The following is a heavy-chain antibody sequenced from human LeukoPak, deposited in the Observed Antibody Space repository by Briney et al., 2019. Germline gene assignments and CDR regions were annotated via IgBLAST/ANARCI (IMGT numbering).Heavy chain of an antibody. J-gene: IGHJ5*02. CDR3: AKYGGGNLRWFDP. Sequence: GGSLRLSCAASGFTFSTYAMSWVRQAPGKGLEWVSTISGSGGDTYYADSVKGRFTISRDNSKNTLYLQMNSLRAEDTAVCYCAKYGGGNLRWFDPWGQGTLVTVSS. CDR2: ISGSGGDT. D-gene: IGHD4-23*01. CDR1: GFTFSTYA. V-gene: IGHV3-23*01.